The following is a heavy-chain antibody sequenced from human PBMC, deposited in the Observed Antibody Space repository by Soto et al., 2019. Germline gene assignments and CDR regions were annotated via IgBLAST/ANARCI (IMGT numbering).Heavy chain of an antibody. J-gene: IGHJ4*02. Sequence: GASVKVSCTASGYTFTSYGISWVRQAPGQGLEWMGWISAYNGNTNYAQKLQGRVTMTTDTSTSTAYMELRSLRSDDTAVYYCARDRWIVVVPAAMETDYWGQGTLVTVSS. CDR3: ARDRWIVVVPAAMETDY. D-gene: IGHD2-2*01. V-gene: IGHV1-18*01. CDR1: GYTFTSYG. CDR2: ISAYNGNT.